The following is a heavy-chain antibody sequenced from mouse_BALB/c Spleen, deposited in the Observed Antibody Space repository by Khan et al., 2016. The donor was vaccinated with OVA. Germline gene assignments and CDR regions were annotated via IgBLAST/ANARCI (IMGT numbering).Heavy chain of an antibody. Sequence: VQLKQSGGDLVKPGGSLKLSCAASGFTFSSYSMSWVRQTPDKRLEWVATISSGGDYTYYPDSVKGRFTISRDNAKNTLYLQMSNLKSEDTAMCYCASDLNWAFAYWGPGTLVTVSA. CDR3: ASDLNWAFAY. CDR1: GFTFSSYS. CDR2: ISSGGDYT. D-gene: IGHD2-13*01. V-gene: IGHV5-6*01. J-gene: IGHJ3*01.